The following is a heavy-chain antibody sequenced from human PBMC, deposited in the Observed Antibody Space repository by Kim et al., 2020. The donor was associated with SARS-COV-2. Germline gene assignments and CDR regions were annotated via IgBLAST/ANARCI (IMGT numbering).Heavy chain of an antibody. V-gene: IGHV4-31*02. Sequence: SLKRRVTVSVDTSQNQFSLKLSSVTAADTAVYSCARGDTIFGVVINAFDIWGQGTMVTVSS. CDR3: ARGDTIFGVVINAFDI. J-gene: IGHJ3*02. D-gene: IGHD3-3*01.